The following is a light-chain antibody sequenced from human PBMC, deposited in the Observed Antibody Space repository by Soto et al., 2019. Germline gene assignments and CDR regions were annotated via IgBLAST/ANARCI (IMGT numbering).Light chain of an antibody. CDR3: QSYDSSRSGRVV. V-gene: IGLV1-40*01. CDR1: SSNIGAGYD. Sequence: QSVLTQPPSVSGAPGQRVTISCTGSSSNIGAGYDVHWYQQHPGTAPKLLIYGNSNRPSGVPDRFSGSKSGTSASLAITGLQAEDEADYYCQSYDSSRSGRVVFGGGTKLTVL. CDR2: GNS. J-gene: IGLJ2*01.